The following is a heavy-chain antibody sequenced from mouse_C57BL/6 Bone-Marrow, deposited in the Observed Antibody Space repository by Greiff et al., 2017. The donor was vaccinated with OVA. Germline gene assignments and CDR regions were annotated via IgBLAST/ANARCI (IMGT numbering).Heavy chain of an antibody. V-gene: IGHV10-3*01. CDR2: IRSKSSNYAT. D-gene: IGHD2-4*01. CDR1: GFTFNTYA. CDR3: VRGLIYDDYEGFAY. Sequence: EVKLVESGGGLVQPKGSLKLSCAASGFTFNTYAMHWVRPAPGKGLEWVARIRSKSSNYATYYADSVKDRFTISREDSQSMLDRQRNNLKTEDTAMYYCVRGLIYDDYEGFAYWGQGTLVTVSA. J-gene: IGHJ3*01.